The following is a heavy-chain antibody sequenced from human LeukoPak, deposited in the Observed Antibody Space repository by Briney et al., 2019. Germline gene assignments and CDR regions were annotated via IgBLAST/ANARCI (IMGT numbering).Heavy chain of an antibody. V-gene: IGHV3-66*01. Sequence: GGSLRLSCVGSGFIFSSYSMNWVRQAPGKGLEWVSVIYSGGSTYYADSVKGRFTISRDNSKNTLYLQMNSLRAEDTAVYYCARVSGSYGDWGQGTLVTVSS. J-gene: IGHJ4*02. CDR3: ARVSGSYGD. D-gene: IGHD1-26*01. CDR1: GFIFSSYS. CDR2: IYSGGST.